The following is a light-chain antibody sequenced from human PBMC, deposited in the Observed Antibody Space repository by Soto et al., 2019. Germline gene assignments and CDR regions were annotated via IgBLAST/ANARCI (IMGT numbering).Light chain of an antibody. Sequence: DMEIKQSPASLCASVGETVTLTCRASQSVDNYLKWYQQKPGKAPGLLIYAASTLQSGVPSRFSASGSGTDFTLTISSLQPEDFATYDCQQDLRPPLTVGPGTKVD. J-gene: IGKJ3*01. V-gene: IGKV1-39*01. CDR1: QSVDNY. CDR3: QQDLRPPLT. CDR2: AAS.